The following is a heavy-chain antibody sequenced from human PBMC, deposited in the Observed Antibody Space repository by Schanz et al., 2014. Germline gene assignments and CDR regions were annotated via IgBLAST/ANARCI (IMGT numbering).Heavy chain of an antibody. V-gene: IGHV3-7*02. CDR1: GFTFSNYW. D-gene: IGHD6-13*01. CDR3: VSQTGSPNY. J-gene: IGHJ4*02. Sequence: EMQLLESGGGLAQPGGSLRLSCVASGFTFSNYWMTWVRQAPGKGLEWVANIKHDGSVKDYVDSVEGRFTISRDNAKRSLFLQMNSLRVEDTAVYCCVSQTGSPNYWGQGTLVTVSS. CDR2: IKHDGSVK.